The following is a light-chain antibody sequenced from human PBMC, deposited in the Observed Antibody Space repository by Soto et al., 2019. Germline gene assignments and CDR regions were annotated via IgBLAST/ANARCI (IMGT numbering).Light chain of an antibody. V-gene: IGKV3-11*01. CDR1: QSVSTY. CDR2: DAS. CDR3: QQRSHWPLT. Sequence: EILLTQSPATLSLSPGERATLSCRASQSVSTYFAWYQQKPGQAPRLLIYDASNRATGIPARFSGSGSGTDFTLTISSLEPEDFAVYYCQQRSHWPLTFGQGTRVEIK. J-gene: IGKJ1*01.